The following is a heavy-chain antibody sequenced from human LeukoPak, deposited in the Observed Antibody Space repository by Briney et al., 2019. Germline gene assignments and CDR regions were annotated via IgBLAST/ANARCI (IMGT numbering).Heavy chain of an antibody. CDR2: MWYDGMNK. Sequence: GRSLRLSCAASGFTFSNYGMHWVRQAPGKGLEWVAVMWYDGMNKYFADSVKGRFTISRDNSKNTLYLEMNSLRAEDTAIYYCARDYYDKSGYYSALGYRGQGTLVTVSS. J-gene: IGHJ4*02. V-gene: IGHV3-33*01. D-gene: IGHD3-22*01. CDR3: ARDYYDKSGYYSALGY. CDR1: GFTFSNYG.